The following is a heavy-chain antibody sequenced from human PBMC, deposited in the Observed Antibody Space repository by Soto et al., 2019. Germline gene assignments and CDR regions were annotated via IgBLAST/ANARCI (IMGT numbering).Heavy chain of an antibody. CDR2: ISSSSSYI. D-gene: IGHD4-4*01. CDR3: AGVDPMTTVPGY. J-gene: IGHJ4*02. Sequence: PGGSLRLSCAASGFTFSSYSMNWVRQAPGKGLEWVSSISSSSSYIYYADSVKGRFTISRDNAKNSLYLQMNSLRAEDTAVYYCAGVDPMTTVPGYWGQGTLVTVSS. V-gene: IGHV3-21*01. CDR1: GFTFSSYS.